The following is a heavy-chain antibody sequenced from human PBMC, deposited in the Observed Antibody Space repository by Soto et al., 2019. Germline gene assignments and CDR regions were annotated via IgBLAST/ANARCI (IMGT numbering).Heavy chain of an antibody. CDR2: ISGSGGST. CDR3: AKAAAGTQYFQH. J-gene: IGHJ1*01. V-gene: IGHV3-23*01. Sequence: VVSLRLSCAASGFTFSSYAMSWVRQAPGKGLEWVSAISGSGGSTYYADSVKGRFTISRDNSKNTLYLQMNSLRAEDTAVYYCAKAAAGTQYFQHWGQGTLVTVSS. D-gene: IGHD6-13*01. CDR1: GFTFSSYA.